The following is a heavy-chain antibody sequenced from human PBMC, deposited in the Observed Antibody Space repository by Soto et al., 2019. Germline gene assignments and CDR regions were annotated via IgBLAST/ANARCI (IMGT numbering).Heavy chain of an antibody. CDR2: IKSKTDGGTT. CDR1: GFTFSNAW. V-gene: IGHV3-15*01. D-gene: IGHD4-17*01. Sequence: GGSLRLSCAASGFTFSNAWMSWVRQAPGKGLEWVGRIKSKTDGGTTDYAAPVKGRFTISRDDSKNTLYLQMNSLKTEDTAVYYCTTTVTSPWSDAFDIWGQGTMVTVSS. J-gene: IGHJ3*02. CDR3: TTTVTSPWSDAFDI.